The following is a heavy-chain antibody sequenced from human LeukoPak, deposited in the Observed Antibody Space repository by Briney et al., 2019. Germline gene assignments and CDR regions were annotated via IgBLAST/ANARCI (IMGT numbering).Heavy chain of an antibody. D-gene: IGHD2-15*01. CDR3: ARSRLVVAATFDY. CDR1: GFTFSSYW. J-gene: IGHJ4*02. CDR2: IKQDGSEK. V-gene: IGHV3-7*01. Sequence: PGGSLRFSCAASGFTFSSYWMSWVRQAPGKGLEWVANIKQDGSEKYYVDSVKGRFTISRDNAKNSLYLQMNSLRAEDTAVYYCARSRLVVAATFDYWGQGTLVTVSS.